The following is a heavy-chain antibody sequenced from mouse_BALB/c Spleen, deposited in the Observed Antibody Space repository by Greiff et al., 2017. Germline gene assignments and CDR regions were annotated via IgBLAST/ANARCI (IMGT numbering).Heavy chain of an antibody. V-gene: IGHV1-69*02. D-gene: IGHD4-1*01. CDR3: TAGTGYFDY. Sequence: QVQLQQPGADLVRPGASVKLSCKASGYTFTSYWINWVKQRPGQGLEWIGNIYPSDSYTNYNQKFKDKATLTVDKSSSTAYMQLSSPTSEDSAVYYCTAGTGYFDYWGQGTTLTVSS. CDR1: GYTFTSYW. J-gene: IGHJ2*01. CDR2: IYPSDSYT.